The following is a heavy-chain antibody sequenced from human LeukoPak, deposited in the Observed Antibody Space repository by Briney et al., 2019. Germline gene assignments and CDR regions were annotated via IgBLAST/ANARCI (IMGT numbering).Heavy chain of an antibody. CDR1: GFTFNNFW. D-gene: IGHD1-26*01. CDR3: ARSLGRFYYGMDV. Sequence: GGSLRLPCADSGFTFNNFWMSWVRQAPGKGLEWVANIKQDGGEKYYVDSVRGRFTISKDDARNSVNLQMNSLRVEDTAVYYCARSLGRFYYGMDVWGQGTTVTVSS. J-gene: IGHJ6*02. V-gene: IGHV3-7*03. CDR2: IKQDGGEK.